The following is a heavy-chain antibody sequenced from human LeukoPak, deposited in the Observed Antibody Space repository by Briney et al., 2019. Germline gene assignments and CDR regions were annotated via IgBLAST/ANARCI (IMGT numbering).Heavy chain of an antibody. CDR3: ASPYSGSFGY. Sequence: SETLSLTCAVSGGSISSGGYSWSWIQQPPGKGLEWIGYIYHSGSTYYNPSLKSRVTISVDTSKNQFSLKLSSVTAADTAVYYCASPYSGSFGYWGQGTLVTVSS. D-gene: IGHD1-26*01. J-gene: IGHJ4*02. V-gene: IGHV4-30-2*01. CDR1: GGSISSGGYS. CDR2: IYHSGST.